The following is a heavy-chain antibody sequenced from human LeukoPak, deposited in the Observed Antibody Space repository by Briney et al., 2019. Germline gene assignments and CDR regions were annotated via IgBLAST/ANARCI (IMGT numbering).Heavy chain of an antibody. D-gene: IGHD3-22*01. CDR3: ARPLYDSSGYYSPSDYYFDY. Sequence: PGGSLRLSCAASGFTFSSYAMHWVRQAPGKGLEWVAVISYDGSNKYYADSVKGRFTISRDNSKNTLYLQMNSLRAEDTAVYYCARPLYDSSGYYSPSDYYFDYWGQGTLVTVSS. CDR1: GFTFSSYA. CDR2: ISYDGSNK. V-gene: IGHV3-30*04. J-gene: IGHJ4*02.